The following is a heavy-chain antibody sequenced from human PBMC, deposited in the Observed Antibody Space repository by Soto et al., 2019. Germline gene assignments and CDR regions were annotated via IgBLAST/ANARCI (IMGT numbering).Heavy chain of an antibody. CDR2: IYPSGAT. CDR1: GASISTEGYT. D-gene: IGHD2-8*02. CDR3: ARGTGRAGLHLEV. J-gene: IGHJ6*02. V-gene: IGHV4-30-2*01. Sequence: SETLSLTCAVSGASISTEGYTWSWIRQPPGKGLEWIAYIYPSGATHYNPSLKSRVTISLDASRNRFSLSVGSVNAADTAVYYCARGTGRAGLHLEVWGQGTTVTVSS.